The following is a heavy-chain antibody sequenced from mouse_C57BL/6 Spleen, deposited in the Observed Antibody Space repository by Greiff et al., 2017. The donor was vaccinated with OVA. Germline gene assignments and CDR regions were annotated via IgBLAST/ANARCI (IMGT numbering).Heavy chain of an antibody. CDR1: GYTFTSYW. V-gene: IGHV1-64*01. J-gene: IGHJ2*01. CDR3: ARYDYDESYFDY. CDR2: IHPNSGST. D-gene: IGHD2-4*01. Sequence: QVQLQQPGAELVKPGASVKLSCKASGYTFTSYWMHWVKQRPGPGLEWIGMIHPNSGSTNYNEKFKSKATLTVDKSSSTAYMQLSSLTSEDSAVYYCARYDYDESYFDYWGQGTTLTVSS.